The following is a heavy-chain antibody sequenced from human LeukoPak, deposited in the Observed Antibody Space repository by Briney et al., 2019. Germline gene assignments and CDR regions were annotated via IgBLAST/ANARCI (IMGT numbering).Heavy chain of an antibody. CDR2: IYRGGST. J-gene: IGHJ3*02. CDR3: AAVAPAGPQGSNAFDI. CDR1: GLTGSSNC. D-gene: IGHD6-13*01. Sequence: PGGSLRLFCAASGLTGSSNCRSWVRQAPGKGLEWVSVIYRGGSTYYADSVKGRFTISRDNSKNTLYLQMNSLRAEDTAVYYCAAVAPAGPQGSNAFDIWGQGTMVTVS. V-gene: IGHV3-53*01.